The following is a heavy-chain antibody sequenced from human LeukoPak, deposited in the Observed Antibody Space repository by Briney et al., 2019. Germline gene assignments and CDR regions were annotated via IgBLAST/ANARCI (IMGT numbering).Heavy chain of an antibody. CDR1: GFTFSSYW. CDR2: IKQDGSEK. J-gene: IGHJ4*02. D-gene: IGHD6-13*01. Sequence: GGSLRLSCAASGFTFSSYWMSWVRQAPGKGLEWVANIKQDGSEKYYVDSVKGRFTISGDNAKNSLYLQMNSLRAEDTAVYYCARGYSSSWRPFYYFDYWGQGTLVTVSS. V-gene: IGHV3-7*01. CDR3: ARGYSSSWRPFYYFDY.